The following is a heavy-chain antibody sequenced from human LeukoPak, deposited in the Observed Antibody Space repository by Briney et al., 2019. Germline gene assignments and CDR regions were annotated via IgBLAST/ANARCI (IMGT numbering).Heavy chain of an antibody. D-gene: IGHD3-10*01. CDR2: IWYDGSNK. J-gene: IGHJ6*02. CDR1: GFTFSSYG. CDR3: ARARAARAYYYYGMDV. Sequence: GGSLRLSCAASGFTFSSYGMHWVRQAPGKGLEWVAVIWYDGSNKYYADSVKGRFTISRDNSKNTLYLQMNSLRAEDTAVYYCARARAARAYYYYGMDVWGQGTTVTVSS. V-gene: IGHV3-33*01.